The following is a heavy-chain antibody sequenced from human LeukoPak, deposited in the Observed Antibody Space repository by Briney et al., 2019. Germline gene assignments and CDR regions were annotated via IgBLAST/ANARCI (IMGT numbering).Heavy chain of an antibody. V-gene: IGHV3-15*01. CDR2: IKSKTDGGTT. CDR1: GFTFSNAW. CDR3: TTGPTVYYYYYYMDV. J-gene: IGHJ6*03. Sequence: PGGSLRLSCAASGFTFSNAWMSWVRQAPGKGLEWVGRIKSKTDGGTTDYAAPVKGRFTISRDDSKNTLYLQMNSLKTEDTAVYYCTTGPTVYYYYYYMDVWGKGTTVTVSS.